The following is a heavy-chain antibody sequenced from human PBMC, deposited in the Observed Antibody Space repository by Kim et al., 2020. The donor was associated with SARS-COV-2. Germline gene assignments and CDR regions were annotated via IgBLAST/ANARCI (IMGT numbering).Heavy chain of an antibody. D-gene: IGHD3-16*02. CDR2: INPNSGGT. J-gene: IGHJ5*02. Sequence: ASVKVSCKASGYTFTGYYMHWVRQAPGQGLEWMGRINPNSGGTNYAQKFQGRVTMTRDTSISTAYMELSRLRSDDTAVYYCARDPVMITFGGVIGGGGWFDPWGQGTLVTVSS. CDR3: ARDPVMITFGGVIGGGGWFDP. CDR1: GYTFTGYY. V-gene: IGHV1-2*06.